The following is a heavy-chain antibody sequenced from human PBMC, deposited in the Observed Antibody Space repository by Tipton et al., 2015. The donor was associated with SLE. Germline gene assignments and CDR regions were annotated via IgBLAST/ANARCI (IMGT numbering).Heavy chain of an antibody. V-gene: IGHV4-61*09. Sequence: TLSLTCTVSGASITSGSYHWSWIRQSAGKELEWIGHIYTSGATDYNPSLQSRVTMSVDTSKNQFSLKVNSVTAADTAKYYCARALADWNGGVRFDPWGQGILVTVSS. D-gene: IGHD1-1*01. J-gene: IGHJ5*02. CDR3: ARALADWNGGVRFDP. CDR1: GASITSGSYH. CDR2: IYTSGAT.